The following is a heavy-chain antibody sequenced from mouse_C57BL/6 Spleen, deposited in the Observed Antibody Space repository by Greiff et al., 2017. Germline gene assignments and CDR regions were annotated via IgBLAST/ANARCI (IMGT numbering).Heavy chain of an antibody. CDR3: GGGSYYGSSYL. CDR2: IYPSDSET. CDR1: GYTFTSYW. J-gene: IGHJ1*03. V-gene: IGHV1-61*01. Sequence: QVQLQQPGAELVRPGSSVKLSCKASGYTFTSYWMDWVKQKPGQCLEWIGNIYPSDSETPYNQKFKDKATFTVDKSSITAYMQLSSLTSEDSAVYFCGGGSYYGSSYLWGTGTTVTVSS. D-gene: IGHD1-1*01.